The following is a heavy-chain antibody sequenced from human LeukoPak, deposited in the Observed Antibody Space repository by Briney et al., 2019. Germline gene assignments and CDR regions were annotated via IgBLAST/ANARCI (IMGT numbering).Heavy chain of an antibody. CDR1: GFTFSNYA. Sequence: PGGSLRLSCAASGFTFSNYAMSWVRQAPGKGLEWVSFIYSDNTHYSDSVKGRFTISRDNSKNTLYPQMNSLRAEDTAVYYCARRAGAYSHPYDYWGQGTLVTVSS. CDR2: IYSDNT. V-gene: IGHV3-53*01. CDR3: ARRAGAYSHPYDY. D-gene: IGHD4/OR15-4a*01. J-gene: IGHJ4*02.